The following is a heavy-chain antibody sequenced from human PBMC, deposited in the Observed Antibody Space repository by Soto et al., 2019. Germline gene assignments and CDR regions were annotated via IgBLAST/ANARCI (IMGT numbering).Heavy chain of an antibody. CDR2: IYYSGST. J-gene: IGHJ6*02. V-gene: IGHV4-61*01. Sequence: SETLSLSCTVSGGSVSSGSYYWSWIRQPPGKGLEWIGYIYYSGSTNYNPSLKSRVTISVDTSKNQFSLKLSSVTAADTAVYYCARDAEYYYDSSGRRPEYYYYYGMDVWGRGTTVTVSS. D-gene: IGHD3-22*01. CDR1: GGSVSSGSYY. CDR3: ARDAEYYYDSSGRRPEYYYYYGMDV.